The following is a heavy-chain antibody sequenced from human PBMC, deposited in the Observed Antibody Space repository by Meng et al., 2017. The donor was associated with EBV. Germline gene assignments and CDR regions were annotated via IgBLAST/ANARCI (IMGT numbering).Heavy chain of an antibody. Sequence: VQLVSHGAEGKKPGSSVKVSCKTSGGPFRNYAISWVRQAPGQGLEWLGGFLPTLGAPNYAQKFHGRVSITADESTSTHYMDLSSLRSEDTAVYYCASESGRGYTPDYWGQGTLVTVSS. J-gene: IGHJ4*02. V-gene: IGHV1-69*01. CDR2: FLPTLGAP. CDR1: GGPFRNYA. D-gene: IGHD3-10*01. CDR3: ASESGRGYTPDY.